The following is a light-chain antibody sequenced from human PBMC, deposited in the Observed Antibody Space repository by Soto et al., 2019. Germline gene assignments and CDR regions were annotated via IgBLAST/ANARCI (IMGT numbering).Light chain of an antibody. CDR1: QTISSW. J-gene: IGKJ1*01. CDR3: QHYNRYSGA. Sequence: DIQMTQSPSTLSGSVGDRVTINCRASQTISSWLAWYQKKTGKATKLLIYNASTLKSGVTSRFSGSGSGTALTLTISSPQPDYFATYYCQHYNRYSGAFGQGTTVELK. V-gene: IGKV1-5*03. CDR2: NAS.